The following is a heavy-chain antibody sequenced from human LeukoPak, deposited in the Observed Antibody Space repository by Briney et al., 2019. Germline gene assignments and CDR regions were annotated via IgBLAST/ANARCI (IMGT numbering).Heavy chain of an antibody. V-gene: IGHV4-59*08. CDR3: ARHARRQIYSYGYYY. Sequence: SETLSLTCTVSGGSISSYYWTWIRQPPGKRLEWTGYIYYSGSTNYNPSLKSRVTISLDTSKNQFSLKLSSVTAADTAVYYCARHARRQIYSYGYYYWGQGTLVTVSS. J-gene: IGHJ4*02. D-gene: IGHD5-18*01. CDR2: IYYSGST. CDR1: GGSISSYY.